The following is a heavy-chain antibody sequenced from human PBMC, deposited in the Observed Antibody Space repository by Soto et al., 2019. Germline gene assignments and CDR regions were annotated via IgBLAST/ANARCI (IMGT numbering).Heavy chain of an antibody. Sequence: PSETLSLTCTFSGGSISSGGYYWTWIRQHPGKGLEWIGYNHYSGITYYNPSLKSRVTISLDTSKNQFSLKLSSVTAADTAVYYCARGSSIAGLYYGMDVWGQGTTVTVSS. J-gene: IGHJ6*02. V-gene: IGHV4-31*03. CDR2: NHYSGIT. D-gene: IGHD6-6*01. CDR3: ARGSSIAGLYYGMDV. CDR1: GGSISSGGYY.